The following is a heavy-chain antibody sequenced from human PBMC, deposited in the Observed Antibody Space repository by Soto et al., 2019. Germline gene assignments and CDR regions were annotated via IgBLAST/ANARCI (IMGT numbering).Heavy chain of an antibody. Sequence: QITLKESGPTLVKPTQTLTLTCTFSGFSLTTSGVAVGCSRQPPGKALEWLALIYWNDNKYYNPPLKTRLTITKDTSKIQVVSTMTNIDPADTATYYCARRLDPFFFDAWGQGTLITVSS. CDR1: GFSLTTSGVA. CDR2: IYWNDNK. CDR3: ARRLDPFFFDA. V-gene: IGHV2-5*01. J-gene: IGHJ4*02. D-gene: IGHD6-25*01.